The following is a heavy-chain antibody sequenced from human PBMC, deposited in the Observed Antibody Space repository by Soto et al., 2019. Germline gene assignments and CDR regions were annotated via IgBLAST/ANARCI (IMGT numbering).Heavy chain of an antibody. CDR3: ARAAPLRYSGYALDH. J-gene: IGHJ4*02. CDR2: INPNSGAT. Sequence: QVQLVSSGAEVKKPGASVKVSCRAFGYTFTDYYIHWVRQAPGQGLQWVGWINPNSGATEYAQKFQGRVTMTRDPSISTVYMEVTRLRSDDTALYFCARAAPLRYSGYALDHWGQGTRVTVST. D-gene: IGHD5-12*01. V-gene: IGHV1-2*02. CDR1: GYTFTDYY.